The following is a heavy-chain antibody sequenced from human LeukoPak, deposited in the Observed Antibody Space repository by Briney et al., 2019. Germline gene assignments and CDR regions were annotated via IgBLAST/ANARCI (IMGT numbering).Heavy chain of an antibody. D-gene: IGHD6-19*01. J-gene: IGHJ4*02. V-gene: IGHV1-69*01. Sequence: GWFIPIFGTANYAQKFQGRVTITEDESKSKDYMELSSLRSEDTAVYYCARDIAVAGYFDYWGQGTLVTVSS. CDR3: ARDIAVAGYFDY. CDR2: FIPIFGTA.